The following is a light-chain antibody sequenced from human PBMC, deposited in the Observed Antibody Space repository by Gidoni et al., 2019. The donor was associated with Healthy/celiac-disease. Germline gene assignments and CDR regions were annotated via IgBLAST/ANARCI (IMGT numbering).Light chain of an antibody. J-gene: IGLJ1*01. CDR1: SSDVGGYNY. CDR2: EVS. Sequence: QSALTQPASVSGSPGQSITISCTGTSSDVGGYNYVSWYQQHPGKAPKLMIYEVSTRPSGVSNRFSGSKSGNTASLTISGLQAEDEADYYCSSYTSSSTLLDVFGTGTKVTVL. V-gene: IGLV2-14*01. CDR3: SSYTSSSTLLDV.